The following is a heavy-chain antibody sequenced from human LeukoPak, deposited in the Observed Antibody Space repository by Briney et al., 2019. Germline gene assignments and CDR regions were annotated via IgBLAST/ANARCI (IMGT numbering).Heavy chain of an antibody. V-gene: IGHV3-11*01. CDR2: ITSAFSTK. CDR1: GFTFGDFY. D-gene: IGHD5-18*01. J-gene: IGHJ3*02. Sequence: GGSLRLSCAASGFTFGDFYMSWIRLAPGKGLEWVSYITSAFSTKYYADSVKGRFTISRDNAKNSLYLQMNSLRAEDTALYYCAKDRGYSYLGVDIWGQGTMVTVSS. CDR3: AKDRGYSYLGVDI.